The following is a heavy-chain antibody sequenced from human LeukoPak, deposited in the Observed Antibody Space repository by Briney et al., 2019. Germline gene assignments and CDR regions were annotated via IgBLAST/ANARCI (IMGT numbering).Heavy chain of an antibody. CDR2: IYYSGST. Sequence: PSETLSLTCTVPGGSISSYYWSWIRQPPGKGLEWIGYIYYSGSTNYNPSLKSRVTISVDTSKNQFSLKLSSVTAADTAVYYCARFLGTGPEDVDWFDPWGQGTLVTVSS. D-gene: IGHD7-27*01. V-gene: IGHV4-59*01. J-gene: IGHJ5*02. CDR1: GGSISSYY. CDR3: ARFLGTGPEDVDWFDP.